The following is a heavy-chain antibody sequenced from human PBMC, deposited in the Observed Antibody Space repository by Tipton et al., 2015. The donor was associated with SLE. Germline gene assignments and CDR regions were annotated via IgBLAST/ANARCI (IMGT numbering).Heavy chain of an antibody. CDR3: ASQGYCSSTSCPIGYFQH. D-gene: IGHD2-2*01. V-gene: IGHV1-18*04. J-gene: IGHJ1*01. Sequence: QVQLVQSGAEVKKPGASVKVSCKASGYTFTSYYMHWVRQAPGQGLEWMGWISAYNGNTNYAQKLQGRVTMTTDTSTSTAYMELRSLRSDDTAVYYCASQGYCSSTSCPIGYFQHWGQGTLVTVSS. CDR1: GYTFTSYY. CDR2: ISAYNGNT.